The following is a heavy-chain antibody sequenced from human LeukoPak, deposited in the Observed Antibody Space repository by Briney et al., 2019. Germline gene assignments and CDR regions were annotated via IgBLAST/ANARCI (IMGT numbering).Heavy chain of an antibody. CDR3: AREGGFVLRFLEWFPAHWFDP. V-gene: IGHV1-69*13. Sequence: SVKVSCKASGGTFSSYAISWVRQAPGQGLEWMGGIIPILGTANYAQKFQGRVTITADESTSTAYMELSSLRSEDTAVYYCAREGGFVLRFLEWFPAHWFDPWGQGTLVTVSS. CDR1: GGTFSSYA. J-gene: IGHJ5*02. D-gene: IGHD3-3*01. CDR2: IIPILGTA.